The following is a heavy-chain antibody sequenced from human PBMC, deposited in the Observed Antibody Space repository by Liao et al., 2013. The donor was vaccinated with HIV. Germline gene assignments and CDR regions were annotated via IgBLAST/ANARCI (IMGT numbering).Heavy chain of an antibody. D-gene: IGHD3-3*01. CDR1: GGSISSSNFY. CDR2: IFYSGST. CDR3: ARAPGFYEFWSVYSTHGAFDI. J-gene: IGHJ3*02. Sequence: QLQLQESGPGLVKPSETLSLTCTVSGGSISSSNFYWDWIRQPPGKGLEWIGTIFYSGSTYYNPSLKSRVTLSVDTSKNQFSLKLNSVTAADTAVYFCARAPGFYEFWSVYSTHGAFDIWGQGTVVTVSS. V-gene: IGHV4-39*07.